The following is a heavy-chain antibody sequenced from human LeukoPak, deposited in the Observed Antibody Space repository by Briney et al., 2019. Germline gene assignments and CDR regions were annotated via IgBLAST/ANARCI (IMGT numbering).Heavy chain of an antibody. CDR3: ARGLRGRYFDWLHQGRNDAFDI. CDR1: GYTFTSYD. Sequence: ASVKVSCKASGYTFTSYDINWVRQATGQGLEWMGWMNPNSGNTGYAQKFQGRVTMTRNTSISTAYMELSSLRSEDTAVYYCARGLRGRYFDWLHQGRNDAFDIWGQGTMVTVSS. J-gene: IGHJ3*02. V-gene: IGHV1-8*01. D-gene: IGHD3-9*01. CDR2: MNPNSGNT.